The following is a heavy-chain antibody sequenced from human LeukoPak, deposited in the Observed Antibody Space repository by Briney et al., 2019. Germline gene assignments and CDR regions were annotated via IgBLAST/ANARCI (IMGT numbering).Heavy chain of an antibody. Sequence: GGSLRLSCAASGFTFSSYSMNWVRQAPGKGLEWVSSISSSSSYIYYADSVKGRFTISRDNAKNTLYLQMNSLRAEDTAVYYCAKVYYYDSSGYFFDYWGQGTLVTVSS. V-gene: IGHV3-21*01. CDR1: GFTFSSYS. J-gene: IGHJ4*02. D-gene: IGHD3-22*01. CDR3: AKVYYYDSSGYFFDY. CDR2: ISSSSSYI.